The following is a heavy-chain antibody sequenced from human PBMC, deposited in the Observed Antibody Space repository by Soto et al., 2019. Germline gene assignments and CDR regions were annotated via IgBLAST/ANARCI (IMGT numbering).Heavy chain of an antibody. CDR2: INAGNGNT. CDR1: GYTFTSYA. J-gene: IGHJ5*02. V-gene: IGHV1-3*01. Sequence: ASVKVSCKASGYTFTSYAMHWVRQAPGQRLEWMGWINAGNGNTKYSQKFQGRVTITRDTSASTAYMELSSLRSEDTAVYYCARGSMGDIAAAGIGWFDPWGQGTLVTVSS. D-gene: IGHD6-13*01. CDR3: ARGSMGDIAAAGIGWFDP.